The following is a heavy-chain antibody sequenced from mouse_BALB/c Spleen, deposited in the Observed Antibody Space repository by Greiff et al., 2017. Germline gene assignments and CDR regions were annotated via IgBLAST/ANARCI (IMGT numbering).Heavy chain of an antibody. Sequence: EVQGVESGGGLVKPGGSLKLSCAASGFTFSDYYMYWVRQTPEKRLEWVATISDGGSYTYYPDSVKGRFTISRDNAKNNLYLQMSSLKSEDTAMYYCARQSGSSPYYFDYWGQGTTLTVSS. CDR3: ARQSGSSPYYFDY. D-gene: IGHD1-1*01. CDR1: GFTFSDYY. V-gene: IGHV5-4*02. CDR2: ISDGGSYT. J-gene: IGHJ2*01.